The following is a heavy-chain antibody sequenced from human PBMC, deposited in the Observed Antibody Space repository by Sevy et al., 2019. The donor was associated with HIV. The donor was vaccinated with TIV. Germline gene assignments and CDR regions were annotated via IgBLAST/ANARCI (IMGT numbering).Heavy chain of an antibody. CDR2: ISSSSSYI. CDR1: GFTFSSYS. J-gene: IGHJ4*02. CDR3: ALSRYDFWSGYPYYFDY. Sequence: GGSLRLSCAASGFTFSSYSMNWVRQAPGKGLEWVSSISSSSSYIYYADSVKGRFTISRDNAKNSLYLQMNSLRAEDTAVYYCALSRYDFWSGYPYYFDYWCQGTLVTVSS. D-gene: IGHD3-3*01. V-gene: IGHV3-21*01.